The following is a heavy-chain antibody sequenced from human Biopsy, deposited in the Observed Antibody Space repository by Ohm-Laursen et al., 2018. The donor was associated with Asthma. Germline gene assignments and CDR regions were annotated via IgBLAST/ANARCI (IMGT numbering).Heavy chain of an antibody. CDR2: IKHDGSEK. CDR1: GFTFSSYG. CDR3: ARTFHFWSPYHAEHYQL. D-gene: IGHD3-3*02. V-gene: IGHV3-7*01. Sequence: SLRLSCAASGFTFSSYGMCWVRQAPGKGLEWVANIKHDGSEKNHVDSLKGRFTISRDNAKNSLYLQMNSLRAEDTAVYYCARTFHFWSPYHAEHYQLWGQGTLVTVSS. J-gene: IGHJ1*01.